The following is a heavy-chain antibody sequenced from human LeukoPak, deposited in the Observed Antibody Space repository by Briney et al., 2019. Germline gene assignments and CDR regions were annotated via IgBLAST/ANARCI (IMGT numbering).Heavy chain of an antibody. J-gene: IGHJ4*02. CDR2: ISTSGTTI. CDR1: GFTFSDYF. CDR3: ARVVVGSYPDY. V-gene: IGHV3-11*04. D-gene: IGHD1-26*01. Sequence: GGSLRLSCAASGFTFSDYFMTWIRQAPGKGLEWVSYISTSGTTIYCADSVKGRFTISRDNAKNSLYLQMNSLRAEDTAVYYCARVVVGSYPDYWGQGTLVTVSS.